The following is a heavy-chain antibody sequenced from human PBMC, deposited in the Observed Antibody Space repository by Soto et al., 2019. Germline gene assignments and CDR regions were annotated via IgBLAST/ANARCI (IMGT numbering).Heavy chain of an antibody. CDR2: ISGSGGNT. D-gene: IGHD3-3*02. CDR1: GLTISSYS. Sequence: PGGSLRHSCAASGLTISSYSMSWVRQAPGKGLDWVSAISGSGGNTYYADSEKGRFTITRDNSRHTLYLPMNSLRAEDTAVYYCAKDWGGQAIFGVVITYYYYMDVWGKGTTVTVSS. J-gene: IGHJ6*03. V-gene: IGHV3-23*01. CDR3: AKDWGGQAIFGVVITYYYYMDV.